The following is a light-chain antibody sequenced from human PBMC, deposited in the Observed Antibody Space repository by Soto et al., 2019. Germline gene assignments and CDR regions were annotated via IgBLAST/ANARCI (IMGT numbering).Light chain of an antibody. V-gene: IGLV3-21*04. CDR1: NIGSKS. CDR3: QVWDSSSDHREV. Sequence: SYELTQPPSVSVAPGKTARITCGGNNIGSKSVHWYQQKPGQAPVLVIYYDSDRPSGIPERFSGSNSGNTATLTISRVEAGDKADYYCQVWDSSSDHREVFGGGTKLTVL. J-gene: IGLJ2*01. CDR2: YDS.